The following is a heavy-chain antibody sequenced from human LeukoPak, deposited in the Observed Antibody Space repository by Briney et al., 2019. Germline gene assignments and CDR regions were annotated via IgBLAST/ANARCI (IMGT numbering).Heavy chain of an antibody. V-gene: IGHV4-39*01. CDR1: GGSISSSSYY. CDR2: IYYSGNT. D-gene: IGHD4-17*01. J-gene: IGHJ4*02. CDR3: ARHATVTSFTFAY. Sequence: SETLSLTCPVSGGSISSSSYYWGWIRQPPGKGLEWIGSIYYSGNTYYNPSLKSRVTISVDTSKNQFSLKLNSVTAADTAVYYCARHATVTSFTFAYWGQGTLVTVSS.